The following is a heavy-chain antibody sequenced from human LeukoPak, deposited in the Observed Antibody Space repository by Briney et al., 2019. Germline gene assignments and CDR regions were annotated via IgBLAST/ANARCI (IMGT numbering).Heavy chain of an antibody. J-gene: IGHJ6*02. Sequence: GGSLRLSCAASGFTFTSYWMHWVRQAPGKGLVWVSRVNSDGSSTTYADTVKGRFTISRDNAKNTLYLQMNSLRAEDTAVYYCARGRYYGMDVWGQGTTVTVSS. CDR2: VNSDGSST. CDR3: ARGRYYGMDV. CDR1: GFTFTSYW. V-gene: IGHV3-74*01.